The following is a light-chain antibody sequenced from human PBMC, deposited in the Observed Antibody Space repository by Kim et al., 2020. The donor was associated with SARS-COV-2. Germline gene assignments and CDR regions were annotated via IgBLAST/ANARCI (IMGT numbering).Light chain of an antibody. CDR1: QSISTK. J-gene: IGKJ4*01. CDR3: QQYSNWPPVT. V-gene: IGKV3-15*01. CDR2: GAS. Sequence: EIVMTQSPATLSVSPGERATLSCRASQSISTKLAWYQQKPGQAPRLLIDGASTRATGIPVRFSGSGSGTEFTLTISGLQSEDFAVYYCQQYSNWPPVTFGGGTKLEI.